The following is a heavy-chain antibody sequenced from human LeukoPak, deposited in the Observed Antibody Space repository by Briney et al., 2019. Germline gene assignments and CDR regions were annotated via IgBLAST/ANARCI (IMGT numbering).Heavy chain of an antibody. Sequence: PGGSLRLSCAVSVLTFTDYWMSWVRQAPGKGLEWVAYINEDGSAKFYVDSVKGRFTISRDNAKNLVYLQMNSLRAEDTALYYCARGLHSGLDYWGQGTLVTVSS. CDR2: INEDGSAK. V-gene: IGHV3-7*02. J-gene: IGHJ4*02. D-gene: IGHD6-25*01. CDR1: VLTFTDYW. CDR3: ARGLHSGLDY.